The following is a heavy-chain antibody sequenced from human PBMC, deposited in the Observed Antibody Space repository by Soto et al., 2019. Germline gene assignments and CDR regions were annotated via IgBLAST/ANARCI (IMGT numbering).Heavy chain of an antibody. CDR1: GFPFTSYG. CDR3: VGGQFYFDD. Sequence: QVQLVESGGGVVQPGRSLRLSCAASGFPFTSYGMHWVREGPGKGLEWLAVISYDGSNKFYADSVKGRFTISRDNSKQTMYLQMNSLRAEDTALYYCVGGQFYFDDRGQGTLVIVSS. D-gene: IGHD3-10*01. V-gene: IGHV3-30*03. J-gene: IGHJ4*02. CDR2: ISYDGSNK.